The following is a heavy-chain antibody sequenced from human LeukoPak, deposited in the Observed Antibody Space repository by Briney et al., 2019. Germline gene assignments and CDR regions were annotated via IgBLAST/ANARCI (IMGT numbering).Heavy chain of an antibody. D-gene: IGHD4-23*01. CDR3: ARDMRYGGKGHDAFDI. J-gene: IGHJ3*02. CDR2: ISSSSSTI. Sequence: GGSLRLSCAASGFNFSIYSMNWVRQAPGKGLEGVSYISSSSSTIYYADSVKGRFTISRDNAKNSLYLQMNSLRAEDTAVYYCARDMRYGGKGHDAFDIWGQGTMVTVSS. CDR1: GFNFSIYS. V-gene: IGHV3-48*04.